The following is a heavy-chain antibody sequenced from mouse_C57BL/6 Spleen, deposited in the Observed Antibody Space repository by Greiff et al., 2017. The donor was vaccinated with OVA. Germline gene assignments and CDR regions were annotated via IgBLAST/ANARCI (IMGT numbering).Heavy chain of an antibody. V-gene: IGHV6-3*01. D-gene: IGHD2-3*01. J-gene: IGHJ4*01. CDR2: IRLKSDNYAT. CDR1: GFTFSNYW. Sequence: EVQRVESGGGLVQPGGSMKLSCVASGFTFSNYWMNWVRQSPEKGLEWVAQIRLKSDNYATHYAESVKGRFTISRDDSKSSVYLQMNNLRAEDTGIYYCTGEDGYSPYAMDYWGQGTSVTVSS. CDR3: TGEDGYSPYAMDY.